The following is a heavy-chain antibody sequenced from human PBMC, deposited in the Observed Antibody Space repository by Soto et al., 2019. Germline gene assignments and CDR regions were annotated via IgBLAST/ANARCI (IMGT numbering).Heavy chain of an antibody. Sequence: ASVKVSCKASGYTFTRYYIHWVRQAPGQGLEWMGIINTSGGSISYAQKFQDRVTMTRDTSTSTVYMELSSMRSEDTDVYYCARTPLSGGYYDYWGQGTLVTVSS. CDR1: GYTFTRYY. J-gene: IGHJ4*02. CDR2: INTSGGSI. D-gene: IGHD3-22*01. CDR3: ARTPLSGGYYDY. V-gene: IGHV1-46*01.